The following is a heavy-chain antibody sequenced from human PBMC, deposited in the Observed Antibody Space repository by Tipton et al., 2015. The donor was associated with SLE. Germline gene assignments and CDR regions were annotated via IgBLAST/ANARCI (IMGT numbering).Heavy chain of an antibody. Sequence: TLSLTCIVSGGSISSDTFYWGWIRQPPGKGLEWIGTIYYSGSTSYNPSLKSRVTISIDTSNDHFSLRLSSVTAADTAVYFCARVGYDYSWGSYRYTPFDCWGQGILVTVSS. V-gene: IGHV4-39*07. CDR2: IYYSGST. CDR3: ARVGYDYSWGSYRYTPFDC. J-gene: IGHJ4*02. CDR1: GGSISSDTFY. D-gene: IGHD3-16*02.